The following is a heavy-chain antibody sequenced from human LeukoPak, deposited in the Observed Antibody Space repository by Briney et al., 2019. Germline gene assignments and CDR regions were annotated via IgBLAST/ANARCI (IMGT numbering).Heavy chain of an antibody. CDR3: ARLAGSGWSDY. Sequence: GGSQRLSCAASGFKFSDHYIDWVRQAPGKGLEWVSSISSSSSYIYYADSVKGRFTISRDNAKNSLYLQMNSLRAEDTAVYYCARLAGSGWSDYWGQGTLVTVSS. CDR2: ISSSSSYI. CDR1: GFKFSDHY. J-gene: IGHJ4*02. D-gene: IGHD6-19*01. V-gene: IGHV3-21*01.